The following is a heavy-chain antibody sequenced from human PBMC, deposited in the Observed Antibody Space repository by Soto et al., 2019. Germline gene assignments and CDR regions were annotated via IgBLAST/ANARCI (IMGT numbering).Heavy chain of an antibody. CDR3: TTQFFLSSRKPPEDV. CDR1: GFTFGNYA. CDR2: LSGSSLNT. J-gene: IGHJ6*02. Sequence: EVRLLESGGGLVQPGGSLRLSCEASGFTFGNYAMTWVRQGPGRGLEWVSALSGSSLNTYYADSVKARFTISRDNSKNTMYLEMNSLRVDDTAVYYCTTQFFLSSRKPPEDVWGQGTPVAVSS. V-gene: IGHV3-23*01.